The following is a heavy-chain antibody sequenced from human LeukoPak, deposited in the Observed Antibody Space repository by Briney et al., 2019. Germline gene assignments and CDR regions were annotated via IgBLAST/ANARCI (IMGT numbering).Heavy chain of an antibody. CDR2: ISSSGSTI. CDR1: GFTFSSYA. J-gene: IGHJ4*02. Sequence: QPGGSLRLSCAASGFTFSSYAMSWVRQAPGKGLEWVSYISSSGSTIYYADSVKGRFTISRDNAKNSLYLQMNSLRAEDTAVYYCARVGPSSYVGSPWGPVYYFDYWGQGTLVTVSS. V-gene: IGHV3-48*03. D-gene: IGHD1-26*01. CDR3: ARVGPSSYVGSPWGPVYYFDY.